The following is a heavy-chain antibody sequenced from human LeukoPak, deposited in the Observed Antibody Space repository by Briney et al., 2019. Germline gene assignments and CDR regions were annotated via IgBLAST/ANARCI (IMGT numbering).Heavy chain of an antibody. CDR1: GYTLTVYY. V-gene: IGHV1-2*06. D-gene: IGHD5-18*01. J-gene: IGHJ4*01. Sequence: GASVKVSCKASGYTLTVYYIHWVRQAPGQGLEWMGRINPNSGDTNFAQKFQGRVTMTRDTSISTAYMDLSGLRPDDTAVYYCAREGSVYTYGRGSYFDYWGHGILVTVST. CDR3: AREGSVYTYGRGSYFDY. CDR2: INPNSGDT.